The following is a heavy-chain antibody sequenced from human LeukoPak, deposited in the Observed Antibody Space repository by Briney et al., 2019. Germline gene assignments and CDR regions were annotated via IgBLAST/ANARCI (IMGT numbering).Heavy chain of an antibody. CDR2: IIPIFGTA. Sequence: SVKVSCKASGGTFGSYAISWVRQAPGQGLEWMGGIIPIFGTANYAQKFQGRVTITADESTSTAYMELSSLRSEDTAVYYCARDRGGWIQLWSRNFAPFDYWGQGTLVTVSS. CDR1: GGTFGSYA. J-gene: IGHJ4*02. V-gene: IGHV1-69*13. CDR3: ARDRGGWIQLWSRNFAPFDY. D-gene: IGHD5-18*01.